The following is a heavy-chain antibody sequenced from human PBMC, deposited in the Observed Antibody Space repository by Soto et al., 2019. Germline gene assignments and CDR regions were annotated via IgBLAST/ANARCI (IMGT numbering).Heavy chain of an antibody. CDR3: AREGWVVPAANNWFDP. J-gene: IGHJ5*02. CDR1: GYTFTSYA. V-gene: IGHV1-3*01. Sequence: QVQLVQSGAEVKKPGASVKVSCKASGYTFTSYAMHWVRQAPGQRLEWMGWINADNGNTKYSQKFQGRVTITRDTSASTAYMEVSSLRYEDTAVYYFAREGWVVPAANNWFDPWGQGTLVTVSS. D-gene: IGHD2-2*01. CDR2: INADNGNT.